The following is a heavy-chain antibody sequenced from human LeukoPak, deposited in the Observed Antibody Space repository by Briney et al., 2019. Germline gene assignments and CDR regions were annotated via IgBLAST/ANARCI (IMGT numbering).Heavy chain of an antibody. CDR3: ARGYGVGARPYYYGMDV. Sequence: GGSLRLSCAASGFTFSSYAMSWVRQAPGKGLEWVSAISGSGGSTYYADSVKGRFTISRDDSKNTLYLQMNSLRAEDTAVYYCARGYGVGARPYYYGMDVWGQGTTVTVSS. D-gene: IGHD1-26*01. CDR2: ISGSGGST. J-gene: IGHJ6*02. CDR1: GFTFSSYA. V-gene: IGHV3-23*01.